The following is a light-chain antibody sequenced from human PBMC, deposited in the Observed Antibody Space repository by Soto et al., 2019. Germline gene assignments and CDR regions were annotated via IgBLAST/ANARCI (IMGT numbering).Light chain of an antibody. J-gene: IGKJ1*01. Sequence: GDRVTITCRASQSISSYLNWYQQKPGKAPKLLIYAASSLQSGVPSRFSGSGSGTDFTLTISSLQPEDSATYYCQQSCSTPRTFGQGTKVDIK. CDR2: AAS. CDR3: QQSCSTPRT. V-gene: IGKV1-39*01. CDR1: QSISSY.